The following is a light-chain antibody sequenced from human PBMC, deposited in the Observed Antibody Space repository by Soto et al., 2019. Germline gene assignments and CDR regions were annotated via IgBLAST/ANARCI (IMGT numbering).Light chain of an antibody. CDR3: QQSYSAPFT. V-gene: IGKV1-39*01. Sequence: DIQLSQSPSTLSASVGDTVTITCLASQRIGKYLNWYQQKPGQAAKLLIYAASSLQHGALSIFSGSGSGTECTLPISSLHLEYVATYYCQQSYSAPFTFGSGTKVDFK. CDR2: AAS. J-gene: IGKJ3*01. CDR1: QRIGKY.